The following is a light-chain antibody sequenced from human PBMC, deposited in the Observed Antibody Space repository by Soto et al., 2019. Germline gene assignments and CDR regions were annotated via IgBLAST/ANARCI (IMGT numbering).Light chain of an antibody. Sequence: IQLTQCPSSLSASVGDRVTITCRASQGIRNYLAWYQQKPGKAPNLLIYLASTLQGGVPSRFSGSGSGTDFSLTISSLQPEDVATYYCQYLNSFPLTFGGGTKVELK. CDR1: QGIRNY. CDR3: QYLNSFPLT. J-gene: IGKJ4*01. V-gene: IGKV1-9*01. CDR2: LAS.